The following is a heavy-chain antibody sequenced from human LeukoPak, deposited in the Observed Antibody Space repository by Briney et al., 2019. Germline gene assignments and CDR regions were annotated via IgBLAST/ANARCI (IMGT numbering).Heavy chain of an antibody. CDR1: GGSFSGYY. CDR3: ASPGWPEDY. Sequence: SETLSLTCAVYGGSFSGYYWSWIRQPPGKGLEWIGEINHSGSTNYNPSLKSRVTISVDTSKNQLSLKLSSVTAADTAVYYCASPGWPEDYWGQGTLVTVSS. V-gene: IGHV4-34*01. CDR2: INHSGST. J-gene: IGHJ4*02. D-gene: IGHD2-15*01.